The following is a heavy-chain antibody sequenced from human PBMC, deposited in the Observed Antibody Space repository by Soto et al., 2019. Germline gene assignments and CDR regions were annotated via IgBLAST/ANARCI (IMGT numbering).Heavy chain of an antibody. CDR1: GGSISSYY. D-gene: IGHD2-2*01. CDR3: ARYQLLAATDAFDI. V-gene: IGHV4-59*08. J-gene: IGHJ3*02. CDR2: IYYSGST. Sequence: SDTLSLTCTVSGGSISSYYWSWIRQPPGKGLEWIGYIYYSGSTNYNPSLKSRVTISVDTSKNQFSLKLSSVTAADTAVYYCARYQLLAATDAFDIWGQGTMVTVS.